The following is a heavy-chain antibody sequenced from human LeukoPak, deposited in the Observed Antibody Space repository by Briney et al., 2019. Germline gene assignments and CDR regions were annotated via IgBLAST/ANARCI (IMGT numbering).Heavy chain of an antibody. D-gene: IGHD2-2*01. CDR1: GTFIRNGNY. Sequence: SETLSLTCSVSGTFIRNGNYWGWIRQPPGKGLEWIGYIYYSGSTNYNPSLKSRVTISVDTSKNQFSLKLSSVIAADTAVYYCARTTEGYCSSASCFGFSYSYYMDVWGKGTTVTISS. CDR2: IYYSGST. J-gene: IGHJ6*03. CDR3: ARTTEGYCSSASCFGFSYSYYMDV. V-gene: IGHV4-61*01.